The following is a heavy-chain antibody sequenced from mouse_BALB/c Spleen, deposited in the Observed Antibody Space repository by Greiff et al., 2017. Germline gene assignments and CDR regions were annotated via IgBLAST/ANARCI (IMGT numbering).Heavy chain of an antibody. J-gene: IGHJ2*01. CDR2: ISSGGST. V-gene: IGHV5-6-5*01. Sequence: EVHPVESGGGLVKPGGSLKLSCAASGFTFSSYAMSWVRQTPEKRLEWVASISSGGSTYYPDSVKGRFTISRDNARNILYLQMSSLRSEDTAMYYCARGGGSTYYFDYWGQGTTRTVSS. CDR3: ARGGGSTYYFDY. CDR1: GFTFSSYA.